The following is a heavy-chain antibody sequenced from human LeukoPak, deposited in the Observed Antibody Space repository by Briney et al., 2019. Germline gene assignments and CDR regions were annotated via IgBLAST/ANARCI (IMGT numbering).Heavy chain of an antibody. CDR3: ARALPAASHTSFDY. Sequence: GGSLRLSCAASGFTVSDNYMSWVRQAPGKGLEWVSIIYSGGSTYYADSVKGRFTISRDISKNTFYLQMNGLRVEDTAVFYCARALPAASHTSFDYWGQGTLVTVSS. D-gene: IGHD2-2*01. V-gene: IGHV3-66*01. J-gene: IGHJ4*02. CDR2: IYSGGST. CDR1: GFTVSDNY.